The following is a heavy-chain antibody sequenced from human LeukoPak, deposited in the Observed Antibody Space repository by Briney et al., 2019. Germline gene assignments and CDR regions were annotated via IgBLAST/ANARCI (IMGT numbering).Heavy chain of an antibody. V-gene: IGHV3-15*01. D-gene: IGHD5-18*01. Sequence: PGGSLRLSCAASGFTFSKAWMSWVRQAPGKGLEWVGRIKSKSDGGTTDYAAPVKGRFTISRDDSKNTLYMQMNSLKTEDTAVYYCTPEGWIQVWFFHYWGPGTLVTVSS. J-gene: IGHJ4*02. CDR3: TPEGWIQVWFFHY. CDR1: GFTFSKAW. CDR2: IKSKSDGGTT.